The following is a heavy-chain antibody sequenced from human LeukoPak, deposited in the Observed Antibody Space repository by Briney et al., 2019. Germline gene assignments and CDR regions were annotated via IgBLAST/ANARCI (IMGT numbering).Heavy chain of an antibody. CDR1: GFTFNRYD. CDR3: AKCIGYIRSWIEY. J-gene: IGHJ4*02. Sequence: GGSLRLSCADSGFTFNRYDMSWLRQAPGKGLEWVSAIGGGGVSTYYADSVKGRFTISRDNSKNTLYLQMNSLRAEDTALYYCAKCIGYIRSWIEYWGQGTLVAVSS. CDR2: IGGGGVST. D-gene: IGHD6-13*01. V-gene: IGHV3-23*01.